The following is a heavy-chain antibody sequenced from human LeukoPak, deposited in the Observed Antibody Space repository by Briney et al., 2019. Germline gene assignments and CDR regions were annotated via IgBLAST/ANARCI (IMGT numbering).Heavy chain of an antibody. CDR2: IYYSGST. CDR3: ARHEYSYGYQYYFDY. J-gene: IGHJ4*02. V-gene: IGHV4-59*08. D-gene: IGHD5-18*01. Sequence: SETLSLTCSVSGGSISSYYWSWIRQPPGKGLEWIGYIYYSGSTNYNPSLKSRVTISVDTSKNQFSLKLSSVTAADTAVYYCARHEYSYGYQYYFDYWGQGTLVTVSS. CDR1: GGSISSYY.